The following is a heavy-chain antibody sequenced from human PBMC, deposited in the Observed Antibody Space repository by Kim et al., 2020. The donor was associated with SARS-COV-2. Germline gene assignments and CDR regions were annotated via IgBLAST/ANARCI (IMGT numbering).Heavy chain of an antibody. Sequence: SVKVSCKASGGTFYSHAFSWVRQAPGQGLEWMGGIVPILGTTNYTQRFQGRVTITADKPTTSVYLELSSLRSDDTAIYFCVRDHWTRVRFGGADDGWGQGTLVTVSS. CDR1: GGTFYSHA. CDR3: VRDHWTRVRFGGADDG. D-gene: IGHD3-16*01. CDR2: IVPILGTT. V-gene: IGHV1-69*10. J-gene: IGHJ4*02.